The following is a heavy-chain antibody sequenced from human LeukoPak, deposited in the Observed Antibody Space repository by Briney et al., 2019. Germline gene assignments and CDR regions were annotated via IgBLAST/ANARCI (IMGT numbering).Heavy chain of an antibody. CDR3: ARMGFDILTGYYWAFDY. CDR2: IDWDDDK. V-gene: IGHV2-70*01. D-gene: IGHD3-9*01. J-gene: IGHJ4*02. CDR1: GFSLSTSGMC. Sequence: SGPALVKPTQTLTLTCTFSGFSLSTSGMCVGWIRQPPGKALEWLALIDWDDDKYYSTSLKTRLTISKDTSKNQVVLTMTNMDPVDTATYYCARMGFDILTGYYWAFDYWGQGTLVTVSS.